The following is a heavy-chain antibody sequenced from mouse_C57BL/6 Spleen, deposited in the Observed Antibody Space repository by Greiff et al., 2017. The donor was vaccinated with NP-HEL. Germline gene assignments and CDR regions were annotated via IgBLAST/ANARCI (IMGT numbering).Heavy chain of an antibody. CDR3: ARSALLGYFDV. CDR2: IYPGDGDT. Sequence: QVQLQQSGAELVKPGASVKISCKASGYAFSSYWMNWVKQRPGKGLEWIGQIYPGDGDTNYNGKFKGKATLTADKSSSTAYMQRSSLTSEDSAVYFCARSALLGYFDVWGTGTTVTVSS. J-gene: IGHJ1*03. CDR1: GYAFSSYW. D-gene: IGHD3-1*01. V-gene: IGHV1-80*01.